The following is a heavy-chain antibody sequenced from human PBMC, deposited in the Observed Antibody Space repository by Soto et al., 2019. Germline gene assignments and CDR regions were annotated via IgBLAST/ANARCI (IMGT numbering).Heavy chain of an antibody. V-gene: IGHV4-59*01. CDR2: IYYSGST. D-gene: IGHD6-19*01. Sequence: SETLSLTCTVSGGSIVSYYCIFGRHPPCKGLEWIVYIYYSGSTNYNPSLKSRVTISVDTSKNQFSLKLSSVTAADTAVYYCARGFHSSGWPGYNWFDPWGQGTLVTVSS. CDR3: ARGFHSSGWPGYNWFDP. CDR1: GGSIVSYY. J-gene: IGHJ5*02.